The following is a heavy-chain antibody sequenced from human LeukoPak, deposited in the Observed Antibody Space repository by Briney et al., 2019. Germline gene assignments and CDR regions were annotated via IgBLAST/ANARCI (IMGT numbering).Heavy chain of an antibody. CDR3: ARSAAGTYY. CDR1: GFTFSSYS. V-gene: IGHV3-21*01. Sequence: GGSLRLSCVASGFTFSSYSMNWVRQAPGKGPEWVSSISSSSSYKYYTDSVKGRFTISRDNAKNSLYLQMNSLRAEDTAVYYCARSAAGTYYWGQGTLVTVSS. D-gene: IGHD1-1*01. J-gene: IGHJ4*02. CDR2: ISSSSSYK.